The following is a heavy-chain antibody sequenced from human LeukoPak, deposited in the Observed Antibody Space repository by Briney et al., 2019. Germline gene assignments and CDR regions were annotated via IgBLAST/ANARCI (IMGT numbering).Heavy chain of an antibody. Sequence: PSETLSLTCTVSGGSINYYYRSWIRQPPGRGLEWVGYIYATGSTDYNPSLKGRVTISVDTSKTQFSLELRAVTAADTAVYYCAKQKGLDPWGQGTLVTVSS. V-gene: IGHV4-59*08. CDR2: IYATGST. CDR3: AKQKGLDP. CDR1: GGSINYYY. J-gene: IGHJ5*02.